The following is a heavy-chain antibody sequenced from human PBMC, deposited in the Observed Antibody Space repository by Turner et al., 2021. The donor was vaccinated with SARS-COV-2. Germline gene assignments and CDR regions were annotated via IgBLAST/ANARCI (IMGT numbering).Heavy chain of an antibody. D-gene: IGHD6-13*01. Sequence: QVQLQDSGPGLVKPSETLSLTCTVSGGSMISYYWSWIRQPSGKGLEWIAYMYASGSTFYNPSLKSRVTISGDASKNQFSLRVNSVTAADTAVYYCARFTPAGGNDYWGQGTLVAVSS. CDR2: MYASGST. CDR3: ARFTPAGGNDY. V-gene: IGHV4-59*01. CDR1: GGSMISYY. J-gene: IGHJ4*02.